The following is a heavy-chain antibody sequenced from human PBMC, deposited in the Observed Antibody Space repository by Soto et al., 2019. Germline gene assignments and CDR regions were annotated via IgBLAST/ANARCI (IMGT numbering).Heavy chain of an antibody. V-gene: IGHV3-11*01. J-gene: IGHJ6*03. Sequence: SLRLSCAASGFTFSDYYMSWIRRAPGKGLEWVSYISSSGSTIYYAESVKGRFTISRDNAKNSLYLQMNSLRAEDTAVYYCARGPWIEDYYMDVWGKGTTVTVSS. D-gene: IGHD1-1*01. CDR2: ISSSGSTI. CDR1: GFTFSDYY. CDR3: ARGPWIEDYYMDV.